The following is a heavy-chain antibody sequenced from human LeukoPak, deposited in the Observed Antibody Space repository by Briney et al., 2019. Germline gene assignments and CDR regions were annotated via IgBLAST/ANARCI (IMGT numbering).Heavy chain of an antibody. Sequence: GGSLRLSCAASGFTFSSYWVHWVRQALGKGLAWVLRVNSDESITTYADSVNGRFTISRDNAKNTLYLQMKSLRAEDTAVYYCARGHLPTPRSAMDVWGQGTTVTVSS. CDR2: VNSDESIT. J-gene: IGHJ6*02. D-gene: IGHD3-3*02. V-gene: IGHV3-74*01. CDR3: ARGHLPTPRSAMDV. CDR1: GFTFSSYW.